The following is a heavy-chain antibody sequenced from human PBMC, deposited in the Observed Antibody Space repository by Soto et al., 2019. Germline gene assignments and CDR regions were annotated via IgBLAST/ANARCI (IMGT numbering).Heavy chain of an antibody. D-gene: IGHD3-3*01. CDR1: GYTFTSYA. J-gene: IGHJ4*02. Sequence: GASVKVSCKASGYTFTSYAMHWVRQAPGQRLEWMGWINAGNGNTKYSQKFQGRVTITRDTSASTAYMELSSLRSEDTAVYYCARDLALIWSGYYGPFDYWGQGTLVTVSS. V-gene: IGHV1-3*01. CDR2: INAGNGNT. CDR3: ARDLALIWSGYYGPFDY.